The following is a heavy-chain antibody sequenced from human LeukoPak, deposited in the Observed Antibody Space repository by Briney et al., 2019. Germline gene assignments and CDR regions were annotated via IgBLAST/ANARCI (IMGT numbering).Heavy chain of an antibody. V-gene: IGHV4-39*01. CDR1: GFTFSGYW. Sequence: GSLRLSCAASGFTFSGYWMHWVRQAPGKGLEWIGSIYYSGNTYYNASLKSQVSISIDTSKNQFSLRLTSVTAADTAVYYCARQTGSGLFILPGGQGTLVTVSS. CDR3: ARQTGSGLFILP. J-gene: IGHJ4*02. CDR2: IYYSGNT. D-gene: IGHD3/OR15-3a*01.